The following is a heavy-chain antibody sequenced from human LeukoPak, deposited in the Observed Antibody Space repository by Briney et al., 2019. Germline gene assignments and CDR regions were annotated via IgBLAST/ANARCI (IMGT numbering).Heavy chain of an antibody. Sequence: ASVKVSCKASGYTFTGYYMHWVRQAPGQGLEWMGWINPNSGGTNYAQKFQGRVTMTRDTSIGTAYMELSRLRSDDTAVYYCARDQGITIFGVVNVFDYWGQGTLVTVSS. CDR2: INPNSGGT. CDR1: GYTFTGYY. V-gene: IGHV1-2*02. D-gene: IGHD3-3*01. CDR3: ARDQGITIFGVVNVFDY. J-gene: IGHJ4*02.